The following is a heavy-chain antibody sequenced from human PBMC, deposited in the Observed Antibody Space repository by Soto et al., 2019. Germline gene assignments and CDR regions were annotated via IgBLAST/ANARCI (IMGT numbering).Heavy chain of an antibody. V-gene: IGHV4-39*01. CDR1: GVSISDTSYY. D-gene: IGHD3-16*01. J-gene: IGHJ4*02. Sequence: QLQLQESGPGLVKPSATLSLTCNVAGVSISDTSYYWGWILQPPGKGLDWIGTIYFNGNTFYNPSLKSRLTISVDKSKIQFSLRLPSVTAADPAVYYCARQGAYWGQGTLVAVSS. CDR2: IYFNGNT. CDR3: ARQGAY.